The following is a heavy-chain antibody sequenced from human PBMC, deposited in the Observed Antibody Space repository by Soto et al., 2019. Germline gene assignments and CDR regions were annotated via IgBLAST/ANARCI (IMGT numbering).Heavy chain of an antibody. Sequence: GGSLRLSCAASGFTFSSYAMSWVRQAPGKGLEWVSAISGSGGSTYYADSVKGRFTISRDNSKNTLYLQMNSLRAEDTAVYYCAKLGSDILTGYYSYFDYWGQGTLVTVSS. V-gene: IGHV3-23*01. CDR2: ISGSGGST. J-gene: IGHJ4*02. CDR1: GFTFSSYA. CDR3: AKLGSDILTGYYSYFDY. D-gene: IGHD3-9*01.